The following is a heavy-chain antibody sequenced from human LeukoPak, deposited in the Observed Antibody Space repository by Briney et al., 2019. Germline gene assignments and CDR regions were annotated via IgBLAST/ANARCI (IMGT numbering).Heavy chain of an antibody. V-gene: IGHV3-30*18. CDR2: ISYDGSNK. D-gene: IGHD3-10*01. CDR3: AKARGGYDPYYFDY. CDR1: GFTFSSYG. Sequence: PGGSLRLSCAASGFTFSSYGMHWVRQAPGKGLEWVAVISYDGSNKYYADSVKGRFTISRDNSKNTLYLQMNSLRAEDTAVYYCAKARGGYDPYYFDYWGQGTLVTVSS. J-gene: IGHJ4*02.